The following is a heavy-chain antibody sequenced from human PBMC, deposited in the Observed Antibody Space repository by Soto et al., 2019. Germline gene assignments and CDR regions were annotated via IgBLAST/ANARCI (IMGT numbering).Heavy chain of an antibody. Sequence: ASVKVSCKASGYTFTGYYMHWVRQAPVQVLEWMVCINPNRGGTNYAQKFQGWVNMTRDTYISTAYMELSRLRSDDTAVYYCARDEVPKTSDFGSGERWYYCYGMEVWGQGTTVTFSS. CDR1: GYTFTGYY. J-gene: IGHJ6*02. D-gene: IGHD3-3*01. CDR2: INPNRGGT. CDR3: ARDEVPKTSDFGSGERWYYCYGMEV. V-gene: IGHV1-2*04.